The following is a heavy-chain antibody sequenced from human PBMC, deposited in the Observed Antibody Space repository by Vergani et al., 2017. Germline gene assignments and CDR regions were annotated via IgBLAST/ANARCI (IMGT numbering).Heavy chain of an antibody. V-gene: IGHV2-70*04. Sequence: QVTLKESGPALVKPTQTLTLTCTLSGFSVNSHPMRVIWIRQPPGKALEWLARIDWDDDKFYDRSLKTRLTISKDTSKNQVVLRMTNMDPVDIAMYYCAQIXSKNGYNYDAFDIWGQGTMVIVSS. CDR1: GFSVNSHPMR. CDR3: AQIXSKNGYNYDAFDI. J-gene: IGHJ3*02. D-gene: IGHD5-24*01. CDR2: IDWDDDK.